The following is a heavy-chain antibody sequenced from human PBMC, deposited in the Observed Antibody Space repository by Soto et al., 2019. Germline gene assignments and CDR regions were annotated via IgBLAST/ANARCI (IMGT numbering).Heavy chain of an antibody. Sequence: QVQLVQSGAEVKKPGSSVKVSCKDPGGTFSTDAISWVRHAPGQGLEWMGGVIPIFGTPKYAQKFQGRVTITADESTSTGYMELRSLRSEDTAVYYCARSQGGSSSLDIYYYYYYGMDVWGQGTTVTVSS. V-gene: IGHV1-69*01. CDR2: VIPIFGTP. J-gene: IGHJ6*02. D-gene: IGHD2-15*01. CDR3: ARSQGGSSSLDIYYYYYYGMDV. CDR1: GGTFSTDA.